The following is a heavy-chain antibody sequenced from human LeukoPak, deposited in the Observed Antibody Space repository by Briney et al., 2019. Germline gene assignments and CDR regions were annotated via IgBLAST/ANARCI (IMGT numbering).Heavy chain of an antibody. D-gene: IGHD6-13*01. Sequence: PSETLSLTCTVSGGSISSYYWSWIRKPPGKGLERIGYIYYSGSTNYNPSLKSRVTISVDTSKNQFSLRLSSVTAADTAVYYCARVTGYVMEDYFDYWGQGTLVTVSS. V-gene: IGHV4-59*01. J-gene: IGHJ4*02. CDR2: IYYSGST. CDR1: GGSISSYY. CDR3: ARVTGYVMEDYFDY.